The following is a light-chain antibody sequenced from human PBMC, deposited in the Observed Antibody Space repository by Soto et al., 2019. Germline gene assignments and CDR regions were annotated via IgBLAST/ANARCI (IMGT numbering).Light chain of an antibody. Sequence: QSALTQPASVSGSPGQSITISCTGTSSDVGGYNYVSWYQQHPDKAPKLMIYDVSNRPSGVSNRFSGSKSGNTASLTISGLQTEDEADYYCTSYTVSSTLYVLGTGTKLTVL. V-gene: IGLV2-14*01. CDR3: TSYTVSSTLYV. CDR2: DVS. CDR1: SSDVGGYNY. J-gene: IGLJ1*01.